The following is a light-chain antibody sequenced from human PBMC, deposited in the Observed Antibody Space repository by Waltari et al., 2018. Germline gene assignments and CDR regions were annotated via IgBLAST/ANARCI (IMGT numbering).Light chain of an antibody. Sequence: QSALTQPASVSGSPGQSITISCTGTSSDVGCYTLVPWYQQHPGKAPKLMICEVSERPSGISNRFSGSKSGNTASLTISGLQAEDEADYYCCSYAGSSTVIFGGGTKVTVL. CDR2: EVS. V-gene: IGLV2-23*02. CDR1: SSDVGCYTL. CDR3: CSYAGSSTVI. J-gene: IGLJ2*01.